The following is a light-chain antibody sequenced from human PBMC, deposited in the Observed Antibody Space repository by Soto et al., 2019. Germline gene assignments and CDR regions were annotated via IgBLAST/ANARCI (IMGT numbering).Light chain of an antibody. CDR3: LQANSFPLT. CDR2: AAS. J-gene: IGKJ3*01. V-gene: IGKV1-12*01. CDR1: QGIGNW. Sequence: DIQMTQSPSSVSASVGDRVTINCRAGQGIGNWLAWYQQKSRKAPKLLIYAASSLQGGVPSRFSGSGSGTDFTLTISSLQLEDFATYYCLQANSFPLTFGPGTKVDI.